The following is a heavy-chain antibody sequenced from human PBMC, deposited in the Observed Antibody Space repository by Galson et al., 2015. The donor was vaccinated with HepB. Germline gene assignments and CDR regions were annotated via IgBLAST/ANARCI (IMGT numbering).Heavy chain of an antibody. J-gene: IGHJ4*02. D-gene: IGHD3-10*01. CDR1: GFTFSGSA. Sequence: SLRLSCAASGFTFSGSAIHWVRQTSGKGLEWVSAISGSGGSTYYADSVKGRFTISRDNSKNTLYLQMNSLRAEDTAVYYCAKDRTWFGEFWDYWGQGTLVTVSS. V-gene: IGHV3-23*01. CDR2: ISGSGGST. CDR3: AKDRTWFGEFWDY.